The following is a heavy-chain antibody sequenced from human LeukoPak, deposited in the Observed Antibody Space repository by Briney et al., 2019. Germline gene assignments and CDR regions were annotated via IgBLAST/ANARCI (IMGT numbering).Heavy chain of an antibody. V-gene: IGHV5-51*01. Sequence: GESLKISCKGSGYSFTSYWIGWVRQMPGKGLEWMVIIYPGDSDTRYSPSFQGQVTISADKSISTAYLQWSSLKASDTAMYYCARRVDSSGHPVDYWGQGTLVTVSS. J-gene: IGHJ4*02. CDR2: IYPGDSDT. D-gene: IGHD3-22*01. CDR3: ARRVDSSGHPVDY. CDR1: GYSFTSYW.